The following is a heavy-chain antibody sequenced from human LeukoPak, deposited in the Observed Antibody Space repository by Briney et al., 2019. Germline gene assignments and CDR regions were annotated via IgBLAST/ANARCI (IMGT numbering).Heavy chain of an antibody. CDR2: IYYSGNT. Sequence: SETLSLACTVSGGSLSPYCWSWIRQPPGRELEWIGYIYYSGNTNHNPSLKSRVTISVDTSKNQFSLKLSSVTAADTAVYYCARSAIAVPGTIDYWGQGTLVTVSS. J-gene: IGHJ4*02. D-gene: IGHD1-14*01. V-gene: IGHV4-59*01. CDR1: GGSLSPYC. CDR3: ARSAIAVPGTIDY.